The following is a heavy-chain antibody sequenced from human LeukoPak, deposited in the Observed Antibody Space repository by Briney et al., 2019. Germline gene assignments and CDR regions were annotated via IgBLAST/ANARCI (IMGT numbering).Heavy chain of an antibody. CDR2: LKPSSGSA. D-gene: IGHD3-10*01. J-gene: IGHJ5*02. V-gene: IGHV1-46*01. Sequence: ASVKVSCKASGYTFISNNMHWMRQAPGQGPEWMAILKPSSGSATYAQKFQGRLTVTRDMSMGTVYMELSTLRSEDTAVYYCARDRGSGRGWFDPWGQGTLVIVSS. CDR3: ARDRGSGRGWFDP. CDR1: GYTFISNN.